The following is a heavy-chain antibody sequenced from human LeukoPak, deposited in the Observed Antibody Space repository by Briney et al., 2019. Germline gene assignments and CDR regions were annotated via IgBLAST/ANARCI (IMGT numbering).Heavy chain of an antibody. CDR2: INPNSGGT. D-gene: IGHD1-26*01. J-gene: IGHJ6*03. V-gene: IGHV1-2*02. Sequence: ASVKVSCKASGYTFTGYYMHWVRQAPGQGLEWMGWINPNSGGTNYAQKFQGRVTMTRGTSISTAYMELSRLRSDDTAVYYCAVGATTSRYYYYMDVWGKGTTVTVSS. CDR1: GYTFTGYY. CDR3: AVGATTSRYYYYMDV.